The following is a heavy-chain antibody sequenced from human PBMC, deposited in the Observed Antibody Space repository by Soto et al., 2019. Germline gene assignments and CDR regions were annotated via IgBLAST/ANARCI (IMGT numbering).Heavy chain of an antibody. J-gene: IGHJ5*02. Sequence: QVQLQQWGAGLLKPSETLSLTCAVYGGSLSGYYWSWIRQPPGKGLEGIGQINHSGSTNYNPSLKRRITISVDTSKNQFSLKLSSVTAADTAVYYCARPKRFDPWGQGTLVTVSS. V-gene: IGHV4-34*01. CDR2: INHSGST. CDR3: ARPKRFDP. CDR1: GGSLSGYY.